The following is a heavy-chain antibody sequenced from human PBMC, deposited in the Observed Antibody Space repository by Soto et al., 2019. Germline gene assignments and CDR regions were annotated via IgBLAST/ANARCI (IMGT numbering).Heavy chain of an antibody. J-gene: IGHJ6*02. CDR3: AKEGLLWFGAGDYYYYYGMDV. D-gene: IGHD3-10*01. CDR1: GFTFSSYG. Sequence: LRLSCAASGFTFSSYGMHWGRQAPGKGLEWVAVISYDGSNKYYADSVKGRFTISRDNSKNTLYLQMNSLRAEDTAVYYCAKEGLLWFGAGDYYYYYGMDVWGQGTTVTVSS. V-gene: IGHV3-30*18. CDR2: ISYDGSNK.